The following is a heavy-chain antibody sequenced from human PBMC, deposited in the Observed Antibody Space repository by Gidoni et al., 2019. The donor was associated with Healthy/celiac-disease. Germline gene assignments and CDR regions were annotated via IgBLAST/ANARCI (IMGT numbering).Heavy chain of an antibody. Sequence: EVPLVESGGGLVQPGGSLKLSCAASGFTFSGSAMHWVRQASGKGLEWVGRIRSKANSYATAYAASVKGRFTISRDDSKNTAYLQMNSLKTEDTAVYYCTTTYYDFWSGYTDAFDIWGQGTMVTVSS. CDR3: TTTYYDFWSGYTDAFDI. V-gene: IGHV3-73*02. D-gene: IGHD3-3*01. CDR2: IRSKANSYAT. J-gene: IGHJ3*02. CDR1: GFTFSGSA.